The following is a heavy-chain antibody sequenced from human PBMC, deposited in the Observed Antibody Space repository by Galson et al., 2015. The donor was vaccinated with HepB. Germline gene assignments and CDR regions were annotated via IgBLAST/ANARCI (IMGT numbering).Heavy chain of an antibody. V-gene: IGHV3-30*18. J-gene: IGHJ4*02. D-gene: IGHD7-27*01. CDR2: TSYDGNNK. Sequence: SLRLSCAASGFTFSSYGMHWVRQAPGKGLEWVAVTSYDGNNKYYADSVKGRFTISRDNSKNTLYLQMNSLRAEDTAVYYCAKDHWAVFHYFDYWGQGTLVTVSS. CDR1: GFTFSSYG. CDR3: AKDHWAVFHYFDY.